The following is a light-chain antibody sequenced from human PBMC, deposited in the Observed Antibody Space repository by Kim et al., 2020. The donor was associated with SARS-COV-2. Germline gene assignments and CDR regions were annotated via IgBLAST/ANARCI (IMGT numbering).Light chain of an antibody. Sequence: EIVLTQSPGTLSLSPGERVTLSCRASQSISSGYLAWYQQKPGQTPRLLIYGASTRATGIPDRFSGSGSATDFTLTISRLEPEDFAVYYCQLFGTSPPVTFGQGTKLEIK. J-gene: IGKJ2*01. CDR1: QSISSGY. CDR2: GAS. V-gene: IGKV3-20*01. CDR3: QLFGTSPPVT.